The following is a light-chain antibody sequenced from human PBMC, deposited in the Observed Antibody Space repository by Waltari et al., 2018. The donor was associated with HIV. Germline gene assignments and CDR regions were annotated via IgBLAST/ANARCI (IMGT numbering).Light chain of an antibody. J-gene: IGLJ3*02. CDR1: SSNIGADYH. V-gene: IGLV1-40*01. CDR2: GNT. Sequence: QSVLTQPPSLSGAPGQTVTISCTGTSSNIGADYHVHWHQQLPGTAPKLLIYGNTIRPSGVPDRFSGSKSGTSASLAITGLQADDEADYYCQSYDSSLSAWVFGGGTKLTVL. CDR3: QSYDSSLSAWV.